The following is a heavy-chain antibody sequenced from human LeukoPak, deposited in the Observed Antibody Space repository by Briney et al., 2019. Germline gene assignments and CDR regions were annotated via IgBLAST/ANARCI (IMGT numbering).Heavy chain of an antibody. CDR2: ISGSGGNT. Sequence: GGSLRLSCAASGFPFSNYAVSWVRQAPGKGLEWVSVISGSGGNTYYADSVKGRFTISRDNSKNTLYLQMNSLRAEDTAVYYCAKDLAAAGQYYYYMDVWGKGTTVTVSS. D-gene: IGHD6-13*01. J-gene: IGHJ6*03. CDR1: GFPFSNYA. CDR3: AKDLAAAGQYYYYMDV. V-gene: IGHV3-23*01.